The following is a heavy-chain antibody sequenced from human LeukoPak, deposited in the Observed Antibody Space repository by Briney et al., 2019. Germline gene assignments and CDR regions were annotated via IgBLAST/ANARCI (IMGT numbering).Heavy chain of an antibody. CDR3: AKDRVRLGEFLFDY. CDR1: GFAFSSYA. J-gene: IGHJ4*02. D-gene: IGHD3-16*01. Sequence: GGSLRLSCAASGFAFSSYAMSWVRQAPGKGLEWVSAISGSGGSTYYADSVKGRFTISRDNSKNTLYLQMNSLRAEDTAVYYCAKDRVRLGEFLFDYWGQGTLVTVSS. V-gene: IGHV3-23*01. CDR2: ISGSGGST.